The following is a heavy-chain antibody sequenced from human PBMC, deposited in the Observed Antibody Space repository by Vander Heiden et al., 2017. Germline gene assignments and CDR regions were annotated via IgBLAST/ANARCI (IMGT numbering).Heavy chain of an antibody. D-gene: IGHD5-12*01. CDR3: ARDKSNSGYDRLVWFDP. Sequence: QVQLVQSGAEVKKPGSSVKVSCKASGVTFSSYAISWVRQAPGQGLEWMGGIIPILGIANYAQKFQGRVTITADKSTSTAYMELSSLRSEDTAVYYCARDKSNSGYDRLVWFDPWGQGTLVTVSS. CDR1: GVTFSSYA. J-gene: IGHJ5*02. CDR2: IIPILGIA. V-gene: IGHV1-69*10.